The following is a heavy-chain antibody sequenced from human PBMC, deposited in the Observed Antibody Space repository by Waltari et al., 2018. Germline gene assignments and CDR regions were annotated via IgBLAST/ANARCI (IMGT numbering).Heavy chain of an antibody. CDR3: AREVVPPAKIVVNWFDP. D-gene: IGHD2-2*01. Sequence: QVQLVQSGSELKKPGASVKVSCKASGYTFTNYAINWVRQAPGQGLELMGWITTKTGNPTYTQGFAGRFVFSLDTSVSTAYLQINDLKAEDTAIYYCAREVVPPAKIVVNWFDPWGQGTQVTVSS. CDR1: GYTFTNYA. V-gene: IGHV7-4-1*02. J-gene: IGHJ5*02. CDR2: ITTKTGNP.